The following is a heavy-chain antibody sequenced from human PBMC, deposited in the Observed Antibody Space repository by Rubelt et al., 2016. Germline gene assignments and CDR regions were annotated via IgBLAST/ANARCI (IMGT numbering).Heavy chain of an antibody. CDR1: GGSFSGYY. J-gene: IGHJ4*02. Sequence: QVQLQQWGAGLLKPSETLSLTCAVYGGSFSGYYCTWIRQPPGKGLEWIGEIHPSGSTNYNPSLKSRVTISADTTKNHVSLNLNSVTAADTAVYYCARGLDSTKTGADWGQGTLVTVSS. V-gene: IGHV4-34*01. CDR3: ARGLDSTKTGAD. CDR2: IHPSGST. D-gene: IGHD3-10*01.